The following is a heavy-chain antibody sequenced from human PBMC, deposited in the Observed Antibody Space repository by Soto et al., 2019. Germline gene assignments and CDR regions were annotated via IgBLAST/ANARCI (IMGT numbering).Heavy chain of an antibody. V-gene: IGHV1-45*02. CDR2: ITPFNGNT. D-gene: IGHD2-21*02. CDR1: GYTFTYRY. CDR3: ARSGAYCGGDCYPDAFDI. J-gene: IGHJ3*02. Sequence: SVKVSCKASGYTFTYRYLHWVRQAPGQALEWMGWITPFNGNTNYAQKFQDRVTITRDRSMSTAYMELSSLRSEDTAMYYCARSGAYCGGDCYPDAFDIWGQGTMVTVSS.